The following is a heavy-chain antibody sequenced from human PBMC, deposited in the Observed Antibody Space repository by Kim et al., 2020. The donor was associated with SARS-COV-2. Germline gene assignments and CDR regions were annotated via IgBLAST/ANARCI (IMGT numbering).Heavy chain of an antibody. Sequence: GESLKISCKGSGYSFTSYWIGWVRQMPGKGLEWMGIIYPGDSYTRYSPSFQGQVTISADKSISTAYLQWSSLKASDTAMYYCARRSHYYGSGSYYYYYGMDVWGQGTTVTVSS. CDR3: ARRSHYYGSGSYYYYYGMDV. CDR2: IYPGDSYT. D-gene: IGHD3-10*01. V-gene: IGHV5-51*01. CDR1: GYSFTSYW. J-gene: IGHJ6*02.